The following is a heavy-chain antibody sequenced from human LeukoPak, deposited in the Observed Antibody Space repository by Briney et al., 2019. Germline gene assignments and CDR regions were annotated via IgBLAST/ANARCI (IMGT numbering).Heavy chain of an antibody. D-gene: IGHD3-10*01. Sequence: GSVKLSCKASGYTFTGYYMHWVRQAPGQGLEWMGWINRNSGGTNYAQKFQGRVTMTRDTSISTAYMELSRLRSDDTAVYYCARDKILWFRELLGYWGQGTLVTVSS. CDR3: ARDKILWFRELLGY. V-gene: IGHV1-2*02. CDR2: INRNSGGT. J-gene: IGHJ4*02. CDR1: GYTFTGYY.